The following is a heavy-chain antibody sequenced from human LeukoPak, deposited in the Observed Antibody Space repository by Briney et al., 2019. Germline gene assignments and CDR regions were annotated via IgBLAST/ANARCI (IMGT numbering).Heavy chain of an antibody. CDR1: GGSISSYY. CDR2: IYDSGST. V-gene: IGHV4-59*01. J-gene: IGHJ3*02. CDR3: ARAYVLRFLEWRSYAFDI. D-gene: IGHD3-3*01. Sequence: SETLSLTCTVSGGSISSYYWSWIRQPPGKGLEWIGYIYDSGSTNYNPSLKSRVTISVDTSKNQFSLKLSSVTAADTAVYYCARAYVLRFLEWRSYAFDIWGQGTMVTVSS.